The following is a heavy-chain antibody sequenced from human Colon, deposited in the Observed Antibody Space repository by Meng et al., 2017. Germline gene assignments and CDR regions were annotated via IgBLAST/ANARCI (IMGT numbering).Heavy chain of an antibody. V-gene: IGHV4-34*01. CDR1: GASFSGYY. Sequence: QVQVRQWGAGLLKPSETLSLTCAISGASFSGYYWTWVRQPPGKGLEWIGEISHTGDTSYNPSLSSRVTISRDTSKNQFSLSLTSVTAADTAVYYCARGPHSAWPLLAYWGQGTLVTVSS. CDR3: ARGPHSAWPLLAY. CDR2: ISHTGDT. J-gene: IGHJ4*02. D-gene: IGHD1-26*01.